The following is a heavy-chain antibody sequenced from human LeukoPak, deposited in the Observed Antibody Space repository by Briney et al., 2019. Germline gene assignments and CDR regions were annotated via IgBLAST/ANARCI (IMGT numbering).Heavy chain of an antibody. V-gene: IGHV4-34*01. CDR1: GGSFSGYY. Sequence: SETLSLTCAVYGGSFSGYYWSWIRQPPGKGLEWIGEINHSGSTNYNPSLKSRVTISVDTSKNQFSLKLSSVTAADTAVYYCARGGRFGYGMDVWGKGTTVTVSS. D-gene: IGHD3-10*01. J-gene: IGHJ6*04. CDR3: ARGGRFGYGMDV. CDR2: INHSGST.